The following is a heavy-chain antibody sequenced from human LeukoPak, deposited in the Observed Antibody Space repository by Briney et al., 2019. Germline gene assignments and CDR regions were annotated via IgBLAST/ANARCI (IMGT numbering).Heavy chain of an antibody. J-gene: IGHJ4*02. V-gene: IGHV3-30*18. CDR2: ISYDGSNK. CDR1: GFTLSSYA. CDR3: AKDYWGGGYCTNGVCYYFDY. D-gene: IGHD2-8*01. Sequence: GGSPRLSCAASGFTLSSYAMSWVRQAPGKGLEWVAVISYDGSNKYYADSVKGRFTISRDNSKNTLYLQMNSLRAEDTAVYYCAKDYWGGGYCTNGVCYYFDYWGQGTLVTVSS.